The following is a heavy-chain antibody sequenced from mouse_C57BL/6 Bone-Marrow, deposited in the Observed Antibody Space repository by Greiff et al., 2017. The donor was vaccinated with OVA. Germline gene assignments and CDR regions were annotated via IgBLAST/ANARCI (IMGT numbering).Heavy chain of an antibody. CDR1: GFTFSDYY. V-gene: IGHV5-16*01. J-gene: IGHJ4*01. Sequence: EVHLVESEGGLVQPGSSLKLSCTASGFTFSDYYMAWVRQVPEKGLEWVANINYDGSSTYYLDSLKSRFIISRDNAKNILYLQMSSLKSEDTATYYCARNSPYGSSYNYAMDYWGQGTSVTVSS. D-gene: IGHD1-1*01. CDR2: INYDGSST. CDR3: ARNSPYGSSYNYAMDY.